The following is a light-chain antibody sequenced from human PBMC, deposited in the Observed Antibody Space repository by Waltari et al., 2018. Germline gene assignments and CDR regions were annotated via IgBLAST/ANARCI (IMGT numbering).Light chain of an antibody. CDR1: QSVGKS. J-gene: IGKJ1*01. V-gene: IGKV3-20*01. CDR2: DAY. CDR3: KKYVSLTEK. Sequence: EIVLTQSPGTLSLSPGERATLSCRASQSVGKSLAWYQQKPGQAPRLLIYDAYSRATGIPDRFSGSGFGTELSLTISRMEPEDFAVYYCKKYVSLTEKFGKGNKVEIK.